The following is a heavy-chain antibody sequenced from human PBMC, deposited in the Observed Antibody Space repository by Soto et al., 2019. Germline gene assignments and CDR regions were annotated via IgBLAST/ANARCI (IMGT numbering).Heavy chain of an antibody. Sequence: PSETLSLTCAVSGGSINSRYWWSWVRQSPGKGLEWIGEIYHSGSTNYNPSLKSRVTISVDKSKNQFSLNLSSVTAADTAVYYCARDQNGSGNYYTRYLDYWGQGTLVTVS. CDR1: GGSINSRYW. D-gene: IGHD3-10*01. CDR2: IYHSGST. CDR3: ARDQNGSGNYYTRYLDY. V-gene: IGHV4-4*02. J-gene: IGHJ4*02.